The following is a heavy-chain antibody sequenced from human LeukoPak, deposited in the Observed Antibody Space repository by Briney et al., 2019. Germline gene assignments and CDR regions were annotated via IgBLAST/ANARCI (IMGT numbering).Heavy chain of an antibody. CDR3: ARDRGYSYGPFDY. V-gene: IGHV3-30*04. CDR2: ISYDGSNK. Sequence: GGSLRLSCAASGFTFSSYAMHWVRQAPGKGLEWVAVISYDGSNKYYADSVKGRFTISRDNSKNTLYLQMNSLRAKDTAVHYCARDRGYSYGPFDYWGQGTLVTVSS. D-gene: IGHD5-18*01. J-gene: IGHJ4*02. CDR1: GFTFSSYA.